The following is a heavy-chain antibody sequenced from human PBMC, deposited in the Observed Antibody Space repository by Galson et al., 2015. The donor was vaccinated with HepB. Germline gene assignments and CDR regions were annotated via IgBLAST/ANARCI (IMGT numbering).Heavy chain of an antibody. Sequence: SVKVSCKASGYTFTGYYMHWVRQAPGQGLEWMGRINPNSGGTNYAQKFQGRVTMTRDTSISTAYMELSRLRSDDTAVYYCARGYCSSTSYYTFIGNWFDPWGQGTLVTVSS. CDR3: ARGYCSSTSYYTFIGNWFDP. CDR2: INPNSGGT. J-gene: IGHJ5*02. V-gene: IGHV1-2*06. D-gene: IGHD2-2*02. CDR1: GYTFTGYY.